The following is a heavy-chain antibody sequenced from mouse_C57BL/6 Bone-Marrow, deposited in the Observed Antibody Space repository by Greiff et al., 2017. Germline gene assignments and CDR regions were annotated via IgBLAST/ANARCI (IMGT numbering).Heavy chain of an antibody. CDR3: SRQVTTVLATKYFDV. J-gene: IGHJ1*03. CDR1: GFTFSSYG. CDR2: ISSGGSYT. Sequence: EVQGVESGGDLVKPGGSLKLSCAASGFTFSSYGMSWVRQTPDKRLEWVATISSGGSYTYYPDSVKGRFTISRDNAKNTLYLQMSSLKSEDTAMYYCSRQVTTVLATKYFDVWGTGTTVTVSS. D-gene: IGHD1-1*01. V-gene: IGHV5-6*01.